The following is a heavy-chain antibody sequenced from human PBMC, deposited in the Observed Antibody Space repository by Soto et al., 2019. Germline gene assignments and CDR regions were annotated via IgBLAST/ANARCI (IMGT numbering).Heavy chain of an antibody. CDR2: IYSGGST. V-gene: IGHV3-53*02. CDR3: ASRKRSGWYYFDY. CDR1: GFTVSSNY. D-gene: IGHD6-19*01. Sequence: EVQLVETGGGLIQPGGSLRLSCAASGFTVSSNYMSWVRQAPGKGLEWVSVIYSGGSTDYADSLKGGFTISRDNSKNTLYLQMKSLRAEDTAVYYCASRKRSGWYYFDYWGQGTLVTVSS. J-gene: IGHJ4*02.